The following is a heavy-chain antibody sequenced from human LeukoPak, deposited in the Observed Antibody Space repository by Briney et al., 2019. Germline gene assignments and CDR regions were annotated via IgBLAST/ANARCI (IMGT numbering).Heavy chain of an antibody. CDR1: GFTFSSYS. D-gene: IGHD5-18*01. CDR2: ISSSSSYI. Sequence: GGSLRLSCAAPGFTFSSYSMNWVRQAPGKGLEWVSSISSSSSYIYYADSVKGRFTISRDNAKNSLYLQMNSLRAEDTAVYYCASGVDTAMVGFDYWGQGTLVTVSS. J-gene: IGHJ4*02. CDR3: ASGVDTAMVGFDY. V-gene: IGHV3-21*01.